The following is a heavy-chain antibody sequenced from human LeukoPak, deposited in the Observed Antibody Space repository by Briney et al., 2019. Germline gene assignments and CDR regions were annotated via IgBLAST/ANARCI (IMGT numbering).Heavy chain of an antibody. Sequence: ATVKVSCKVSGYTLTELPMHWVRQAPGKGLEWMGGFDPEDGETIYAQKFQGRVTMTEDTSTDTAYMELSSLRSEDTAVYYCATDSSSLNYGMDVWGQGTTVTVSS. CDR2: FDPEDGET. CDR3: ATDSSSLNYGMDV. V-gene: IGHV1-24*01. CDR1: GYTLTELP. J-gene: IGHJ6*02. D-gene: IGHD6-13*01.